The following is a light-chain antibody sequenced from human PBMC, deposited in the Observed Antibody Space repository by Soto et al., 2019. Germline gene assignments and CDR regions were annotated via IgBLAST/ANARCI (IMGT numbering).Light chain of an antibody. J-gene: IGKJ1*01. CDR2: GGS. CDR1: QTITTY. Sequence: DIPMTQTPSSLSASIGDRVTITCRASQTITTYLNWYQHKPGKAPKLLLYGGSSLQSGVTSRFSGSGSGTDFTLTISNLQLEDFGTYYCQQSYITPWTFGQGTKVDI. V-gene: IGKV1-39*01. CDR3: QQSYITPWT.